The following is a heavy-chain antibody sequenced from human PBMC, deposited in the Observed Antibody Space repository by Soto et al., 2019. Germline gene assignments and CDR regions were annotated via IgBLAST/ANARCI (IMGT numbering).Heavy chain of an antibody. CDR1: GFSFNSHA. CDR2: INSGVDA. V-gene: IGHV3-23*01. CDR3: AKVLSLRTSGKYYKPFFHGMDV. Sequence: DVQLSESGGGLVQPGGSLRLTCAASGFSFNSHAMTWVRQAPGRGLEWVAAINSGVDAFYADSVKGRFTISRDNSKDTLYLQMNSLGVEDTDLYYCAKVLSLRTSGKYYKPFFHGMDVWGLGTTVTVSS. D-gene: IGHD3-10*01. J-gene: IGHJ6*02.